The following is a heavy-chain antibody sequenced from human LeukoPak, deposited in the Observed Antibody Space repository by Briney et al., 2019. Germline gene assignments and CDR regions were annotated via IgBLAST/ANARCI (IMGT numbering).Heavy chain of an antibody. CDR1: GFTFSNSA. J-gene: IGHJ4*02. Sequence: SVKVSCKTSGFTFSNSAMQWVRQARGQRLEWIGWIVVGSGDTTYTQKFQGRVTITRDMSTSTAYMELNSLRSEDTAVYYCAADDLDRGSWGQGTLVTVSS. D-gene: IGHD3/OR15-3a*01. CDR3: AADDLDRGS. V-gene: IGHV1-58*02. CDR2: IVVGSGDT.